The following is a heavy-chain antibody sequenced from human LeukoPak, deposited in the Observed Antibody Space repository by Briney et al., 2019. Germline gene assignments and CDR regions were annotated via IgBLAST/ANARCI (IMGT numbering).Heavy chain of an antibody. CDR1: GFTFSSYA. Sequence: PGGSLRLSCAASGFTFSSYAMHWVRQAPGKGLEWVAVISYDGSNKYYADSVKGRFTISRDNSKNTLYPQMNSLRAEDTAVHYCARDGQGWLMSIGYYYFDYWGQGTLVTVSS. V-gene: IGHV3-30-3*01. CDR2: ISYDGSNK. J-gene: IGHJ4*02. CDR3: ARDGQGWLMSIGYYYFDY. D-gene: IGHD2-15*01.